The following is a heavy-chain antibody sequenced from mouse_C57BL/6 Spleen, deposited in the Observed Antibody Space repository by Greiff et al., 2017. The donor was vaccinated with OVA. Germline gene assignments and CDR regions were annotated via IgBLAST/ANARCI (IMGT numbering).Heavy chain of an antibody. D-gene: IGHD2-1*01. Sequence: EVKLVESGEGLVKPGGSLKLSCAASGFTFSSYAMSWVRQTPEKRLEWVAYISSGGDYIYYADTVKGRFTISRDNARNTLYLQMSSLKSEDTAMYYCTRDRYYGNYGAMDYWGQGTSVTVSS. V-gene: IGHV5-9-1*02. CDR3: TRDRYYGNYGAMDY. J-gene: IGHJ4*01. CDR2: ISSGGDYI. CDR1: GFTFSSYA.